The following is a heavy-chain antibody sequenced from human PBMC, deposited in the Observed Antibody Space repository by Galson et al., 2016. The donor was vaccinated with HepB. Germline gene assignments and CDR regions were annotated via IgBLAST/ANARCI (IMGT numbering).Heavy chain of an antibody. CDR1: GYSFTRYL. CDR2: INAGNGNT. V-gene: IGHV1-3*01. CDR3: ARGEEPIAYFDAGSRDLDY. D-gene: IGHD3-22*01. Sequence: SVKVSCKASGYSFTRYLTHWVRQAPGQRLEWMGWINAGNGNTMYSERFRDRITITRDTSATTAYLELSSLRSEDTAVYYCARGEEPIAYFDAGSRDLDYWGQETLVTFSS. J-gene: IGHJ4*02.